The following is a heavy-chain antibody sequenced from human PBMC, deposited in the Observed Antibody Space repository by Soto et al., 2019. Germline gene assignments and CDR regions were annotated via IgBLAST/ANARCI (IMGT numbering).Heavy chain of an antibody. CDR3: GREFAPGSTNYQS. V-gene: IGHV3-23*01. J-gene: IGHJ5*02. CDR2: LTRSGTT. CDR1: GFTFSNYA. Sequence: GGSLRLSCAASGFTFSNYAMSWVRQAPGKGLEWVSTLTRSGTTPYADSVRGRFTISRDNSKNTLYLQMDSLRAEDTAVYYCGREFAPGSTNYQSWSLGTLVSVSS. D-gene: IGHD3-10*01.